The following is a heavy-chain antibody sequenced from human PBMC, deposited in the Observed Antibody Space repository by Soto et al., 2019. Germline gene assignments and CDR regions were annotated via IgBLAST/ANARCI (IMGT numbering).Heavy chain of an antibody. J-gene: IGHJ6*03. V-gene: IGHV3-30*18. CDR3: AKDREIQYYGYMDV. D-gene: IGHD3-16*01. Sequence: PGGSLRLSCAASGFTFSSYGIHWVRQAPGKGLEWVAVISYDGSNKYYADSVKGRFAISRDNSKNTLYLQMNSLRAEDTAVYYCAKDREIQYYGYMDVWGKGTTVTVSS. CDR1: GFTFSSYG. CDR2: ISYDGSNK.